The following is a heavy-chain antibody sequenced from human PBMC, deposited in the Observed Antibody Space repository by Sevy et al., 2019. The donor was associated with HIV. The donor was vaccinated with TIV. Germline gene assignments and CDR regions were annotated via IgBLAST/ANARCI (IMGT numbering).Heavy chain of an antibody. D-gene: IGHD6-19*01. V-gene: IGHV3-23*01. CDR2: ISGSGGST. CDR1: GFTFSTYA. J-gene: IGHJ5*02. Sequence: GGSLRLSCAASGFTFSTYAMSWVRQAPGKGLEWVSTISGSGGSTYHADSVKGRFTISRDNSKNTLYLQMNSLRAEDTAIYYCAKDPYDVAVAGTGNWFDPWGQGTLVTVSS. CDR3: AKDPYDVAVAGTGNWFDP.